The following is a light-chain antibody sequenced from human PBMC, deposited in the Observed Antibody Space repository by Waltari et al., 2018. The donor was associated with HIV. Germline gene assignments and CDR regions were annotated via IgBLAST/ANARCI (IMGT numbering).Light chain of an antibody. CDR2: SSN. J-gene: IGLJ1*01. CDR3: AAWDDSLSGYV. Sequence: QSVLTQPPSASGTPRQRVTISCSGSSPNLGCSYVYWYQHVPGTAPQLLIYSSNHPPSGVPDLFSGSKSGTSASLAISGLRSEDEADYYFAAWDDSLSGYVFGTGTKVTVL. V-gene: IGLV1-47*01. CDR1: SPNLGCSY.